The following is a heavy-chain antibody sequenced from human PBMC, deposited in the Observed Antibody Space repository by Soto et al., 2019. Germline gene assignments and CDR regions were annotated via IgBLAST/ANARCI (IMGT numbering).Heavy chain of an antibody. D-gene: IGHD3-16*01. V-gene: IGHV4-39*01. J-gene: IGHJ6*02. CDR2: ISYSGST. CDR1: GGSISSSRYY. Sequence: SETLSLTCTVSGGSISSSRYYWGWIRQPPGKGLEWIGSISYSGSTSYTPSLKSRVTISVDTSNNPLSLHLSCMTAADTAVYYCARLERGRNSARGGSYGMDVWGQVTTVTVSS. CDR3: ARLERGRNSARGGSYGMDV.